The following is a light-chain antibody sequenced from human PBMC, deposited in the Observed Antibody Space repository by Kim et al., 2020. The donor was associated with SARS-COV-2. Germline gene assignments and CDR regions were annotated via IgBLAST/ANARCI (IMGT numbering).Light chain of an antibody. CDR1: QSVSSY. J-gene: IGKJ1*01. Sequence: LSPGERATLSGRASQSVSSYLAWYQQKPGQAPRRLIYDASNRATGIPARFSGSGSGTDFTLTISSREPEDFAVYYCQQRSNWPTTFGQGTKVDIK. V-gene: IGKV3-11*01. CDR2: DAS. CDR3: QQRSNWPTT.